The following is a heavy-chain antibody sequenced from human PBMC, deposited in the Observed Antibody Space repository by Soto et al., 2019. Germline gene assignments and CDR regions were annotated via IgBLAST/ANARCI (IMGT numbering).Heavy chain of an antibody. D-gene: IGHD3-3*01. V-gene: IGHV4-30-4*01. CDR1: GGSISSGDYY. J-gene: IGHJ4*02. CDR3: ARRPTGRSGYYFFDY. Sequence: SETLSLTCTVSGGSISSGDYYWSWIRQPPGKGLEWIGYIYYSGSTYYNPSLKSRVTISVDTSKNQFSLKLSSATAADTAVYYCARRPTGRSGYYFFDYWGQGTLVTVSS. CDR2: IYYSGST.